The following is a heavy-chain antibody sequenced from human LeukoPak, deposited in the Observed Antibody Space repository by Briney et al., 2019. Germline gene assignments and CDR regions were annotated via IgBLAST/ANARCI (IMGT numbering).Heavy chain of an antibody. J-gene: IGHJ4*02. CDR2: IYYSGST. D-gene: IGHD6-19*01. V-gene: IGHV4-59*01. Sequence: SETLSLTCTVSGGSINGYYWNWIRQPPGKGLEWIGYIYYSGSTNYNPSLESRVTISVDTSKNHFSLKLSSVTAADTAVYYCARVTTVAGSDYFDYWGQGTPVTVSS. CDR1: GGSINGYY. CDR3: ARVTTVAGSDYFDY.